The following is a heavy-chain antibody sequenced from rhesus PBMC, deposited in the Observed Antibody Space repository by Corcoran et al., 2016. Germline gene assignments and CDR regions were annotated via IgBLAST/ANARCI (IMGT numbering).Heavy chain of an antibody. D-gene: IGHD3-16*01. CDR1: GYSFPTYW. CDR3: ANRGGSDYFDY. V-gene: IGHV5-2*01. J-gene: IGHJ4*01. Sequence: EVQLVQSGPEVKRPGESLTIACKTSGYSFPTYWISWVRRLAGKGLGWMGATAPSRSDPRYSPPFQGQVTISADKSISTAYLQLSSLKASDSATYYCANRGGSDYFDYWGQGVLVTVSS. CDR2: TAPSRSDP.